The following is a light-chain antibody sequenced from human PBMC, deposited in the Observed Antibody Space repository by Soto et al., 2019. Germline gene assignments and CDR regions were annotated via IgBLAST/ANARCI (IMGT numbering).Light chain of an antibody. CDR3: SSYTSSSTLIV. J-gene: IGLJ2*01. V-gene: IGLV2-14*01. Sequence: QSALTQPASVSGSPGQSITISCTGTSSDVGGYNYVSWYQQHPGKAPKLMIYDVSNRPSGVSNRFSGSKSGNTASLTISGRQAEDEAYDYCSSYTSSSTLIVVGGGTKMTVL. CDR2: DVS. CDR1: SSDVGGYNY.